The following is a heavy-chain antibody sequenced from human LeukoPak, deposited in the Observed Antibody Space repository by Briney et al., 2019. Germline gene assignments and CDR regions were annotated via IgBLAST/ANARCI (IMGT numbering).Heavy chain of an antibody. CDR3: ARRWLGELLGYFDL. CDR2: TIPIFGTA. V-gene: IGHV1-69*06. D-gene: IGHD3-10*01. Sequence: SVKVSCKPSRGTFSSYAISWVRQAPGQGLEWMGRTIPIFGTANYAQKFQGRVTITADKSTSTAYMELSSLRSEDTAREYCARRWLGELLGYFDLWGRGTLVTVSS. CDR1: RGTFSSYA. J-gene: IGHJ2*01.